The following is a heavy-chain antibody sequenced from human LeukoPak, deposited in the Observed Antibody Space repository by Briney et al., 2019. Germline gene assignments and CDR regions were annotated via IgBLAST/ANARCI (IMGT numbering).Heavy chain of an antibody. V-gene: IGHV4-34*01. CDR3: TRMTTGHDY. D-gene: IGHD4-17*01. CDR2: INHSGYT. Sequence: SETLSLTCAVSVASFNDYYWSWVRQTPGKGLEWIGEINHSGYTTDSPSLKSRVTLSIDTSRKQFSLNLRSVTVADTGIYYCTRMTTGHDYWGQGTLVTVSS. J-gene: IGHJ4*02. CDR1: VASFNDYY.